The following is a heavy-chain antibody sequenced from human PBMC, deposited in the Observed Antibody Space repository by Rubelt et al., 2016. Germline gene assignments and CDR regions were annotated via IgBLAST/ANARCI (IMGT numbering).Heavy chain of an antibody. CDR2: IIPIFGPE. Sequence: QVQLVQSGAEVKKPGSSVKVSCKASGGTFSSYAISWVRQAPGQGLEWMGGIIPIFGPENYAQKFQGGCTITADESTSTAYLGLSSLRSEDTAVYYCARGDATVPRSYWYFDLWGRGTLVTVSS. CDR3: ARGDATVPRSYWYFDL. CDR1: GGTFSSYA. D-gene: IGHD4-17*01. J-gene: IGHJ2*01. V-gene: IGHV1-69*01.